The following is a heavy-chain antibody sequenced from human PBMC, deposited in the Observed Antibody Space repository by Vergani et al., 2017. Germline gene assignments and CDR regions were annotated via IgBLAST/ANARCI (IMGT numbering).Heavy chain of an antibody. J-gene: IGHJ6*02. Sequence: QITLKESVPTLVKPTQTLTLTCTFSGFSLSTSGVGVGWIRQPPGKSLEWLALIYWNDDKRYSPSLKSRLTITKDTAKNQVVLTMTNMDPVDTATYYCAHSVGATTSYYYDGMDVWGQGTTVTVSS. D-gene: IGHD1-26*01. CDR3: AHSVGATTSYYYDGMDV. CDR1: GFSLSTSGVG. V-gene: IGHV2-5*01. CDR2: IYWNDDK.